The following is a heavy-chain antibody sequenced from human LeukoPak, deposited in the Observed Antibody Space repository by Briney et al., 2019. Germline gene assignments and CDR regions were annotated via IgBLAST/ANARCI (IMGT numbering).Heavy chain of an antibody. V-gene: IGHV4-39*01. CDR2: IYYSGST. J-gene: IGHJ4*02. D-gene: IGHD3-22*01. Sequence: SETLSLTCTVSGGSISSSSYYWGWIRQPPGKGLEWIGSIYYSGSTYYNPSLKSRVTISVDTSKNQFSLNLSSVTAADTAVYYCASLYYDSSVYYQIGSFDYGARETWVTVP. CDR3: ASLYYDSSVYYQIGSFDY. CDR1: GGSISSSSYY.